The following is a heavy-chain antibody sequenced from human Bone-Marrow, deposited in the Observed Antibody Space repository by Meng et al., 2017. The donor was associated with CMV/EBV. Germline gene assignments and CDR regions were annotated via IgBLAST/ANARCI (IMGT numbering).Heavy chain of an antibody. J-gene: IGHJ5*01. CDR3: AREARTVGNTSFDP. Sequence: SETLSLTCTVSGASINSGSYYWTWIRQPPGKALEWIGNVFKSGSTDYNPSLTGRVTISLETSKNRFSLRLISLTAADTAVYLCAREARTVGNTSFDPWGQGNLVTVSS. D-gene: IGHD1-14*01. V-gene: IGHV4-61*03. CDR2: VFKSGST. CDR1: GASINSGSYY.